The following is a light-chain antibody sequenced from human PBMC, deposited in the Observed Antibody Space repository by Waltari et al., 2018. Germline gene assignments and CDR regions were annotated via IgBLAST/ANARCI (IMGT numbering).Light chain of an antibody. CDR2: DVS. CDR1: VSAVGAYTH. J-gene: IGLJ3*02. Sequence: QSALTQPASVSGSPGQSITLSCTAAVSAVGAYTHVSCYRQLPGAAPTLLIYDVSHRPSGVSDRLSGSKSGNTASMTISGLQPEDEADYFCSSYTTRGTWVFGGGTKLTVL. V-gene: IGLV2-14*03. CDR3: SSYTTRGTWV.